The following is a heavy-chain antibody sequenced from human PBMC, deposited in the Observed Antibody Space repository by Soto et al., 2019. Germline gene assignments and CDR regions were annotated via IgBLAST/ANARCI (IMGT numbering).Heavy chain of an antibody. V-gene: IGHV3-11*06. J-gene: IGHJ5*02. CDR1: GFTFSDYY. D-gene: IGHD2-2*01. CDR3: ARDMADIVVVPAAPNWFDP. CDR2: ISSSSSYT. Sequence: GGSLRLSCAASGFTFSDYYMSWIRQAPGKGLEWVSYISSSSSYTNYADSVKGRFTISRDNAKNSLYLQMNSLRAEDTAVYYCARDMADIVVVPAAPNWFDPWGQGTLVTVSS.